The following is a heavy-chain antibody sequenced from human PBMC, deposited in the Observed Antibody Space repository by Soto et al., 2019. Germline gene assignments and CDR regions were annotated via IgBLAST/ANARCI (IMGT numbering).Heavy chain of an antibody. CDR2: INHSGST. J-gene: IGHJ4*02. Sequence: QVQLQQWGAGLLKPSETLSLTCAVYGGSFSGYYWSWIRQPPGKGLEWIGEINHSGSTNYNPSLKSRVTISVDTSKNQFSLKLSSVTAADTAVYYCARATWIQLWFAYWGQGTLVTVSS. D-gene: IGHD5-18*01. CDR1: GGSFSGYY. V-gene: IGHV4-34*01. CDR3: ARATWIQLWFAY.